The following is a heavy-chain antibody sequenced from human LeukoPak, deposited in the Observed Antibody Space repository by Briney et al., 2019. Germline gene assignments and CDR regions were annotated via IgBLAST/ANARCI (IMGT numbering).Heavy chain of an antibody. CDR1: GGSISSYY. Sequence: SETLSLTCTVSGGSISSYYWSWIRQPAGKGLEWLGRISSSGSTNYNPSLKSRVTISVDTSKNQFSLKLSSATAADTAVYYCARVYYSNSYDYWYFDLWGRGTLVTVSS. CDR2: ISSSGST. V-gene: IGHV4-4*07. J-gene: IGHJ2*01. CDR3: ARVYYSNSYDYWYFDL. D-gene: IGHD6-13*01.